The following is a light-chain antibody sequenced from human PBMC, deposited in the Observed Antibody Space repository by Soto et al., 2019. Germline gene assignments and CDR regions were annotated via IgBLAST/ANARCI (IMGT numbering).Light chain of an antibody. J-gene: IGLJ1*01. CDR3: QTWGTGIQV. V-gene: IGLV4-69*01. CDR1: SGHSNYA. CDR2: LNSDGSH. Sequence: QSVLTQSPSASASLGASVKVTCTLSSGHSNYAIAWHQQQPEKGPRYLMILNSDGSHSKGDGIPDRFPGSSSGAERYLTISSLQSEDEADYYCQTWGTGIQVFGTGTKVTVL.